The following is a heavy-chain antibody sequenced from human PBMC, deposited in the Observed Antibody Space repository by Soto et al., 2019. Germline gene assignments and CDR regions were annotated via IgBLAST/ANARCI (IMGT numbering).Heavy chain of an antibody. Sequence: GVLRLSCAASGFTFSSYSMNWVRQAPGKGLEWVSYISSSSSTIYYADSVKGRFTISRDNAKNSLYLQMNSLRDEDTAVYYCARDPYYYDSSGYYYGENDYWGQGTLVTVSS. D-gene: IGHD3-22*01. V-gene: IGHV3-48*02. CDR1: GFTFSSYS. CDR2: ISSSSSTI. CDR3: ARDPYYYDSSGYYYGENDY. J-gene: IGHJ4*02.